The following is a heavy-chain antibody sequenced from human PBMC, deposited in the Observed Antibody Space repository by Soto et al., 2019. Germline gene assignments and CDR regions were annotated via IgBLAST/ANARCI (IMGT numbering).Heavy chain of an antibody. D-gene: IGHD3-10*01. CDR1: GGSFSGYY. Sequence: SETLSLTCAVYGGSFSGYYWSWIRQPPGKGLEWIGEINHSGSTNYNPSLKSRVTISVDTSKNQFSLKLSSVTAADTAVYYCARGRMGYYGSGSYPYYFDYWGQGTLVTVSS. V-gene: IGHV4-34*01. CDR3: ARGRMGYYGSGSYPYYFDY. CDR2: INHSGST. J-gene: IGHJ4*02.